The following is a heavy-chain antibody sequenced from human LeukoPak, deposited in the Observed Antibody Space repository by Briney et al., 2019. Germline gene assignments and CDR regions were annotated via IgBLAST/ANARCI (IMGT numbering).Heavy chain of an antibody. CDR3: ARDGFSSNWFDP. J-gene: IGHJ5*02. CDR2: ISAYNGNT. CDR1: GYTFTSYG. D-gene: IGHD3-3*01. V-gene: IGHV1-18*01. Sequence: ASVKVSCKASGYTFTSYGISWVRQAPGQGLEWMGWISAYNGNTNYAQKLQGRVTMTTDTSTSTDYMELRSLRSDDTAVYYCARDGFSSNWFDPWGQGTLVTVSS.